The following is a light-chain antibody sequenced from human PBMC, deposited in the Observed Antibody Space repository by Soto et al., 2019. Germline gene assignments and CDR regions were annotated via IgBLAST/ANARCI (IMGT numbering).Light chain of an antibody. CDR3: MQVLPIPNT. Sequence: DIVMTQSPLSLGVTPGEPASISCRSSQSLLYSDGDNYLDWYLQKPGQSPQLLIYLASNRASGDPARFSGSGFGTYFTLKISRVEAEDVGFYYCMQVLPIPNTFEHGTRMEIK. V-gene: IGKV2-28*01. CDR1: QSLLYSDGDNY. CDR2: LAS. J-gene: IGKJ5*01.